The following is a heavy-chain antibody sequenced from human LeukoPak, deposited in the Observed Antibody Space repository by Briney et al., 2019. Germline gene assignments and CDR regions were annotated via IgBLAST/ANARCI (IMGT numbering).Heavy chain of an antibody. Sequence: SETLSLTCTVSGGSISSSSYYWGWIRQPPGKGLEWIGSIYYSGSTYYNPSLKSRVTISVDTSKNQFSLKLSSVTAADTAVYYCARDSYYGSGIIDYWGQGTLVTVSS. CDR1: GGSISSSSYY. J-gene: IGHJ4*02. V-gene: IGHV4-39*07. D-gene: IGHD3-10*01. CDR2: IYYSGST. CDR3: ARDSYYGSGIIDY.